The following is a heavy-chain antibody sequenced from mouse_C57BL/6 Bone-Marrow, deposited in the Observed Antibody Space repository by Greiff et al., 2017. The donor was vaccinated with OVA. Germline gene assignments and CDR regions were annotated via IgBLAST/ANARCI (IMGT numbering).Heavy chain of an antibody. J-gene: IGHJ1*03. CDR2: INPSTGGT. CDR1: GYSFTGYY. V-gene: IGHV1-42*01. Sequence: VQLQQSGPELVKPGASVKISCKASGYSFTGYYMNWVKQSPEKSLEWIGEINPSTGGTTYNQKFKAKATLTVDKSSSTAYMQLKSLTSEDSTVYYCARFDDGYYWYFDVWGTGTTVTVSS. D-gene: IGHD2-3*01. CDR3: ARFDDGYYWYFDV.